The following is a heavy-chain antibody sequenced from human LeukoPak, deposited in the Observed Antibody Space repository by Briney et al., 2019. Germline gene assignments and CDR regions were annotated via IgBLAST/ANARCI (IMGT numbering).Heavy chain of an antibody. CDR2: MYYSGST. V-gene: IGHV4-39*07. CDR1: GGSISSSSYY. J-gene: IGHJ5*02. Sequence: SETLSLTCTVSGGSISSSSYYWGWIRQPPGKGLEWIGSMYYSGSTYYNPSLKSRVTISVDTSKNQFSLKLSSVTAADTAVYYCARGAPSYYYGSGTRKYNWFDPWGQGTLVTVSS. CDR3: ARGAPSYYYGSGTRKYNWFDP. D-gene: IGHD3-10*01.